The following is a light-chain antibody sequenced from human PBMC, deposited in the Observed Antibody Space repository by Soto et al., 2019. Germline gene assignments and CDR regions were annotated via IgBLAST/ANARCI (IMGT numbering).Light chain of an antibody. J-gene: IGLJ2*01. CDR3: CSYAGSIPVV. CDR2: EVN. V-gene: IGLV2-23*02. Sequence: QSVLTQPASVSGSPGQSITISCTGTSSDVGSYNLVSWYQQHPGEAPKLMIYEVNKRPSGVSNRFSGSKSGNTASLTISGLQAEDEADYFCCSYAGSIPVVFGGGTKVTVL. CDR1: SSDVGSYNL.